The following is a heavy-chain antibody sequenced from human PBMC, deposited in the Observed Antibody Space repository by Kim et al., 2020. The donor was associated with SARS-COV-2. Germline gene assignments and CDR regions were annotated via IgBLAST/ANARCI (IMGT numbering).Heavy chain of an antibody. J-gene: IGHJ4*02. CDR2: NK. CDR3: ARVLSGSLIDY. V-gene: IGHV3-30*01. Sequence: NKYYADAVKGRFTISRDNSKNTLYLQMNSLRAEDTAVYYCARVLSGSLIDYWGQGTLVTVSS. D-gene: IGHD1-26*01.